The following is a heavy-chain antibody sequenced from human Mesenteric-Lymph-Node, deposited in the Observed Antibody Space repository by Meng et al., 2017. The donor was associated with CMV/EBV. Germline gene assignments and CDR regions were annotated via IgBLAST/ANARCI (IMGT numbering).Heavy chain of an antibody. CDR1: GFTFSSYN. J-gene: IGHJ5*02. CDR3: AREKVLTGWFDP. D-gene: IGHD3-10*01. V-gene: IGHV3-21*01. CDR2: ISSSSSYI. Sequence: GESLKISCAASGFTFSSYNMNWVRQAPGKGLEWVSSISSSSSYIYYADSVKGRFTISRDNAKNSLYLQMNSLRAEDTAVYYCAREKVLTGWFDPWGQGTLVTVSS.